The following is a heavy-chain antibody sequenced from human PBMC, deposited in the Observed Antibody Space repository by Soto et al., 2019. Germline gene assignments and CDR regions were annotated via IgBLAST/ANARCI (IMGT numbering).Heavy chain of an antibody. CDR2: TSGNSAYR. V-gene: IGHV3-21*06. Sequence: GGSLRLSCAASGFTFSIHNLNWVRQAPGRGLEWVSSTSGNSAYRYYADSVKGRFTISRDNAKNSLYPQMNSLRAEDTGVYYCARRPPGALAAPDYWGQGTLVTVS. D-gene: IGHD7-27*01. CDR3: ARRPPGALAAPDY. CDR1: GFTFSIHN. J-gene: IGHJ4*02.